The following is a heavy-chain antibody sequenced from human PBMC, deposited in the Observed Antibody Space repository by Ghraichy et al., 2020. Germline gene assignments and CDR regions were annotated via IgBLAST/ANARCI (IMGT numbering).Heavy chain of an antibody. V-gene: IGHV3-7*01. CDR1: GFTFSSHW. Sequence: GGSLGLSCAASGFTFSSHWMSWVRQAPGKGLEWVANIKQDGSEKYYVDSVKGRFTISRDNARNSLYLQMNSLRAEDTAVYYCARDQSWGQGTLVTVSS. CDR2: IKQDGSEK. J-gene: IGHJ5*02. CDR3: ARDQS.